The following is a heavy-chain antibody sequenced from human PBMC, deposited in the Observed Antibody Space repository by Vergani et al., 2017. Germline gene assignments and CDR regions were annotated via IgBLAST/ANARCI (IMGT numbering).Heavy chain of an antibody. J-gene: IGHJ4*02. CDR1: GFTFSSYA. CDR3: AKGEMGGYDFWSGYMXGDY. CDR2: ISGSGGST. V-gene: IGHV3-23*01. D-gene: IGHD3-3*01. Sequence: VQLLESGGGLVQPGGSLRLSCAASGFTFSSYAMSWVRQAPGKGLEWVSAISGSGGSTYYADSVKGRFTISRDNSKNTLYLQMNSLRAEDTAVYYCAKGEMGGYDFWSGYMXGDYWGQGTLVTVSS.